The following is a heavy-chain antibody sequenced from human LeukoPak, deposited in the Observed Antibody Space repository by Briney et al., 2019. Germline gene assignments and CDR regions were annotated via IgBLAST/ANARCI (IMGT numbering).Heavy chain of an antibody. J-gene: IGHJ4*02. D-gene: IGHD3-10*01. Sequence: GGSLRLSCAASGFTFTTYTMNWVRQAPGQGLEWVSSISSTSSYIYYADSLKGRFTISRDNARNSLYLHMNSLRAEDTAVYFCARDYYGNYYFDYWGQGTLVTVSS. CDR1: GFTFTTYT. CDR2: ISSTSSYI. V-gene: IGHV3-21*01. CDR3: ARDYYGNYYFDY.